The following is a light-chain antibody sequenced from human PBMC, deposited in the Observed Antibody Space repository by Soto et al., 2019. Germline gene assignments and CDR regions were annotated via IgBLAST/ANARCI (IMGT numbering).Light chain of an antibody. Sequence: QSGVAQPPSASGSPGHSVTISCTGTKSDIGVYDFVSWYQHHPGKAPRLIIYEVVQRPSGVPDRFSGSKSGNTASLTVSGLQAADEADYFCKSYAGSNTYVFGSGTKVTVL. CDR2: EVV. CDR1: KSDIGVYDF. CDR3: KSYAGSNTYV. J-gene: IGLJ1*01. V-gene: IGLV2-8*01.